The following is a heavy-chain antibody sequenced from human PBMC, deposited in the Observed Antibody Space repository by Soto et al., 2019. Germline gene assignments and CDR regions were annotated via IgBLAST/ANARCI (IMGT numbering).Heavy chain of an antibody. J-gene: IGHJ4*02. Sequence: QVQLQQWGAGLLKPSETLSLTCAVYGGSFSGYYWSWIRQPPGKGLEWIGEINHSGSTNYNPSLKRRVTISVDPCKNQFSLKLSSVTAADPAVYYCARANYGDYYFDYWGQGTLVTVSS. V-gene: IGHV4-34*01. CDR3: ARANYGDYYFDY. D-gene: IGHD4-17*01. CDR1: GGSFSGYY. CDR2: INHSGST.